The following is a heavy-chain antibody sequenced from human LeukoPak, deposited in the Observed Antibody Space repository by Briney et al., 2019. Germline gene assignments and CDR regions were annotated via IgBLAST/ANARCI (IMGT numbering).Heavy chain of an antibody. CDR2: IKQDGSEK. V-gene: IGHV3-7*03. J-gene: IGHJ6*02. D-gene: IGHD1-26*01. CDR3: ARTDSGSYYGMDV. CDR1: GFTFSSYW. Sequence: GGSLRLSCVASGFTFSSYWMSWVRQAPGKGLEWVANIKQDGSEKYYVDSVKGRFTISRDNAKNSLYLQMNSLRAEDTAVYYCARTDSGSYYGMDVWGQGTTVTVSS.